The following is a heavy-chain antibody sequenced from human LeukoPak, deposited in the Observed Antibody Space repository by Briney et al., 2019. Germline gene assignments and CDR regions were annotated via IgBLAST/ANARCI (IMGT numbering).Heavy chain of an antibody. CDR2: ISYSGST. J-gene: IGHJ5*02. V-gene: IGHV4-59*01. CDR1: GGSISSYY. CDR3: AREPGFDSSGYLNWFDP. D-gene: IGHD3-22*01. Sequence: SETLSLTCTVSGGSISSYYWSWIRQPPGKGLEWLACISYSGSTKYNPSLKSRVTISVDTSKNQLSLKLSSVTAADTAVYYCAREPGFDSSGYLNWFDPWGQGTLVTVSS.